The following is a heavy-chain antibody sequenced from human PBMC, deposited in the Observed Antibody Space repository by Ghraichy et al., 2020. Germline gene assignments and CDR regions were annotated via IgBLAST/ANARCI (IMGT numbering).Heavy chain of an antibody. Sequence: ASVKVSCKASGYTFTSYGISWVRQAPGQGLEWMGWISAYNGNTNYAQKLQGRVTMTTDTSTSTAYMELRSLRSDDTAVYYCASRLYCSSTSCIGEYYYYGMDFWGQGTTVTVSS. D-gene: IGHD2-2*01. CDR2: ISAYNGNT. V-gene: IGHV1-18*04. CDR3: ASRLYCSSTSCIGEYYYYGMDF. J-gene: IGHJ6*02. CDR1: GYTFTSYG.